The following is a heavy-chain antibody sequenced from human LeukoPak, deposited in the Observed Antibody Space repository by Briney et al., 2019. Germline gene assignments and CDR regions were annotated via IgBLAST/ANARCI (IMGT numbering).Heavy chain of an antibody. CDR3: VKNDGWFHLAQ. V-gene: IGHV3-7*03. D-gene: IGHD6-19*01. Sequence: QAGGSLRLSCAASGFYFRDHWMDWVRQAPGKGLEWVGHIKTDGSETYYLDSLKGRIIISRDNTNNALYLQMNSLRVEDTAVYYCVKNDGWFHLAQWGQGTLVTVSS. J-gene: IGHJ4*02. CDR2: IKTDGSET. CDR1: GFYFRDHW.